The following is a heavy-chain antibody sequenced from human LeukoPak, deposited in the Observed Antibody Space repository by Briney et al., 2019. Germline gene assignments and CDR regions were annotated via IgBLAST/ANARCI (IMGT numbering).Heavy chain of an antibody. V-gene: IGHV1-18*01. D-gene: IGHD1-14*01. Sequence: ASVKVSCKASGYTFTSYGISWVRQAPGQGLEWMGWISAYNGNTNYAQKLQGRVTMTRDTSTSTVYMELSSLRSEDTAVYYCARNRNIRGPREPFAYWGQGTLVTVSS. CDR2: ISAYNGNT. CDR3: ARNRNIRGPREPFAY. CDR1: GYTFTSYG. J-gene: IGHJ4*02.